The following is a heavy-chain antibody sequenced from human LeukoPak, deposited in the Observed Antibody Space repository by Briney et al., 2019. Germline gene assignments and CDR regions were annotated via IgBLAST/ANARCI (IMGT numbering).Heavy chain of an antibody. V-gene: IGHV4-30-2*01. J-gene: IGHJ4*02. D-gene: IGHD3-3*01. Sequence: SETLSLTCAVSGGSISSGGYSWSWIRQLPGKGLEWIGYIYHSGSTYYYPSLKGRVTISVDRSKNQFSLKLSSVTAADTAVYYCARALDDFWSGYVKGYYFDYWGQGTLVTVSS. CDR2: IYHSGST. CDR3: ARALDDFWSGYVKGYYFDY. CDR1: GGSISSGGYS.